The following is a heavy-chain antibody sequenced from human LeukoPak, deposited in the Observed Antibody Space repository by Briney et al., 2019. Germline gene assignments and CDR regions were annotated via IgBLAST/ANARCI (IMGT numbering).Heavy chain of an antibody. Sequence: GASVKVSCKASGYTFTSYGISWVRQAPGQRREWMGWISAYNGNTNYAQKLQRRDNMTTDTSTSTAYMELRSLRSDDTAVYYCARGYRYDMLTGYLYWGQGTLVTVSS. CDR3: ARGYRYDMLTGYLY. V-gene: IGHV1-18*04. D-gene: IGHD3-9*01. J-gene: IGHJ4*02. CDR1: GYTFTSYG. CDR2: ISAYNGNT.